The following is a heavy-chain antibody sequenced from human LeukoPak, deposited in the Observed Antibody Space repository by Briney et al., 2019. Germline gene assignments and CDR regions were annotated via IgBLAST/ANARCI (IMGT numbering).Heavy chain of an antibody. Sequence: ASVKVSCKASGYTFTGYYMHWVRQAPGQGLEWMGWINPNSGGTNYAQKFQGRVTMTRDTSISTAYMELSRLRSDDTAVYYCARASSKGYYYYMDVWGKGTTVTVSS. CDR3: ARASSKGYYYYMDV. CDR1: GYTFTGYY. J-gene: IGHJ6*03. V-gene: IGHV1-2*02. CDR2: INPNSGGT.